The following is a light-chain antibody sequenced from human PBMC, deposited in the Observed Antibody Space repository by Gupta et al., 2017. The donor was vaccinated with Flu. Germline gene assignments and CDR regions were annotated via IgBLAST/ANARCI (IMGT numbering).Light chain of an antibody. J-gene: IGLJ3*02. CDR3: AAWDDSLNGLV. V-gene: IGLV1-44*01. Sequence: QSVLTQPPSVSGTPGQRVTISCSGSSSNIGSNSVNWYQQLPGTAPKLLIFSNNQRPSGVPDRFSGSKSGTSASLAISGLQSEDEADYYCAAWDDSLNGLVFGGGTKLTGL. CDR1: SSNIGSNS. CDR2: SNN.